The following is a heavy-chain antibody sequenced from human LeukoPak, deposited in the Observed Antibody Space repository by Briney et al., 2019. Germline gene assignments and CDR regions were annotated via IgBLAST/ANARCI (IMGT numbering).Heavy chain of an antibody. V-gene: IGHV1-69*04. D-gene: IGHD5-24*01. CDR2: IIPILGIA. Sequence: ASVKVSCKASGGTFSSYAISWVRQAPGQGLGWMGRIIPILGIANYAQKFQGRVTITADKSTSTAYMELSSLRSEDTAVYYCARAWYHRWVPFDIWGQGTMVTVSS. CDR1: GGTFSSYA. CDR3: ARAWYHRWVPFDI. J-gene: IGHJ3*02.